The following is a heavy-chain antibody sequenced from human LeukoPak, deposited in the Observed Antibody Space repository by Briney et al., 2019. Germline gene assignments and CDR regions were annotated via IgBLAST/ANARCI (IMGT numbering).Heavy chain of an antibody. CDR2: INSDRSST. J-gene: IGHJ4*02. D-gene: IGHD5-12*01. CDR3: ARGGSVATIDY. V-gene: IGHV3-74*01. CDR1: GFTFSSYW. Sequence: GGSLRLSCAASGFTFSSYWMHWVRQAPGKGLVWVSRINSDRSSTSYADSVKGRFTISRDNAKNTLYLQMNSLRAEDTAVYYCARGGSVATIDYWGQGTLVTVSS.